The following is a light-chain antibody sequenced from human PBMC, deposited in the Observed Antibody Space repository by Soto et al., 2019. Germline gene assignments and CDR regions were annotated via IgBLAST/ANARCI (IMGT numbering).Light chain of an antibody. V-gene: IGLV2-11*01. Sequence: QSALDQPRSVSGSPGQSVAISCTGTSSDIGGYNYVSWYQQHPGKAPKVMIYDVDKRPSGVPDRFSGSKSGSTASLTISDLQTEDEADYYSCSNPGRPDVLGTATKVTV. CDR3: CSNPGRPDV. J-gene: IGLJ1*01. CDR1: SSDIGGYNY. CDR2: DVD.